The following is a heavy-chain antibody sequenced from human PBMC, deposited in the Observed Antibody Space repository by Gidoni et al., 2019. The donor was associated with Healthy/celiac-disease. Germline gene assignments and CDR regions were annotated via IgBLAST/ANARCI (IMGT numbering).Heavy chain of an antibody. D-gene: IGHD1-26*01. CDR1: GGPVSSGSYY. J-gene: IGHJ4*02. CDR3: ARKGLVGPFDY. V-gene: IGHV4-61*01. CDR2: IYYSGST. Sequence: QVQLQETGPGLVTPSETLSLPCTASGGPVSSGSYYWRWIRQPPGKGLEWIGYIYYSGSTNYNPSLKSRVTISVDTSKNQFSVKLSAVTAADTAVYYCARKGLVGPFDYWGQGTLVTVSS.